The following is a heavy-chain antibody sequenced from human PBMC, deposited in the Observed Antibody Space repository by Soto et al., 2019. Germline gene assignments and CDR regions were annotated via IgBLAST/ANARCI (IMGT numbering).Heavy chain of an antibody. D-gene: IGHD3-10*01. CDR2: IGTAGDT. J-gene: IGHJ6*02. CDR3: ARARLKYYGSGIYYYYYGMDV. V-gene: IGHV3-13*01. CDR1: GFTFSSYD. Sequence: PGGSLRLSCAASGFTFSSYDMHWVRQATGKGLEWVSAIGTAGDTYYPGSVKGRFTISRENAKNSLYLQMNSLRAGDTAVYYCARARLKYYGSGIYYYYYGMDVWGQGTTVTVSS.